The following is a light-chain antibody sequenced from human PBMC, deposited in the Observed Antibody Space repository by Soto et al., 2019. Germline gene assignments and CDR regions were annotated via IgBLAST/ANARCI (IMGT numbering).Light chain of an antibody. CDR2: AAS. V-gene: IGKV1-5*01. CDR3: QHAKSHLCT. CDR1: QTISNW. J-gene: IGKJ2*02. Sequence: DIQMTQSPSSLSASVGDRVTITCRASQTISNWLAWYQQKPGRAPKLLIYAASTLESGVPSRFSGRGSGTEFTLTISSLQPDDFAPYYCQHAKSHLCTFGQGTKLEIK.